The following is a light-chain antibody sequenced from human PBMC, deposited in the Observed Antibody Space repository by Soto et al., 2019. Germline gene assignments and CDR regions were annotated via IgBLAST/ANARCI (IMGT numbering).Light chain of an antibody. J-gene: IGKJ1*01. CDR3: QQRSNWRWT. CDR1: QSVSSY. V-gene: IGKV3-11*01. CDR2: DAS. Sequence: EIVLTQSPATLSLSPGERATLSCRASQSVSSYLAWYQQKPGQAPRLLIYDASNRATGIPARFSGSGSGTDFTLTIISLEPEELAGCYCQQRSNWRWTFGQGTKGEIK.